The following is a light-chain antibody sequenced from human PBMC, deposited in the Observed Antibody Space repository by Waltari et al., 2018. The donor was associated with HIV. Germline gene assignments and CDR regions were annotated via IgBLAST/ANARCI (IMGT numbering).Light chain of an antibody. V-gene: IGLV2-14*01. CDR1: TSAIGIYDL. Sequence: QSALTQPASVSGSPGQSITISCTGATSAIGIYDLFSWYQKYPDKAPRLIMYGVNTRPSGISNRFSGSKSGNTASLTISALQGDDEADYYCSSYTDSDSLLFGGGTKLTVL. CDR2: GVN. CDR3: SSYTDSDSLL. J-gene: IGLJ2*01.